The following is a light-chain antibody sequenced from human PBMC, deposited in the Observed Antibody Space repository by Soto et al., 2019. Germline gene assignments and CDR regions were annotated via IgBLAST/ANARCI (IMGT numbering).Light chain of an antibody. V-gene: IGLV1-40*01. Sequence: QSVLTQPPSVSGAPGQRVTISCTGSSSNIGAGYEVHWYQHLPGKAPKLLIYGNTNRPSGVPDRFSGSKSGTSASLAITGLQAEDEADYYCSPYTSSSTPVFGGGTKVTVL. CDR3: SPYTSSSTPV. J-gene: IGLJ2*01. CDR1: SSNIGAGYE. CDR2: GNT.